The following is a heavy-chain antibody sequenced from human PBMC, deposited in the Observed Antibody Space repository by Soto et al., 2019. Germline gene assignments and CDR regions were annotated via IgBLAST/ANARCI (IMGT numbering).Heavy chain of an antibody. CDR2: ISYDGSNK. V-gene: IGHV3-30-3*01. D-gene: IGHD4-17*01. J-gene: IGHJ4*02. CDR1: GFTFSSYA. CDR3: ARDRYGDPMWGQDDFDY. Sequence: PVGSLRLSCAASGFTFSSYAMHWVRHSPGKGLEWVAVISYDGSNKYYADSVKGRFTISRDNSKNTLYLQMNSLRAEDTAVYYCARDRYGDPMWGQDDFDYWGQGTLVTVSS.